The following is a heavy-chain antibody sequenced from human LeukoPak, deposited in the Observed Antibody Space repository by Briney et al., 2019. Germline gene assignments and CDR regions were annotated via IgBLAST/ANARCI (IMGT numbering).Heavy chain of an antibody. CDR1: GGSISSGSYY. CDR2: IYTSGST. CDR3: ARVDGDYSYYFDY. D-gene: IGHD4-17*01. Sequence: SETLSLTCTVSGGSISSGSYYWSWIRQPAGKGLEWIGRIYTSGSTNYNPSLKSRVTISVDMSKNQFSLKLSSVTAADTAVYYCARVDGDYSYYFDYWGQGTLVTVSS. J-gene: IGHJ4*02. V-gene: IGHV4-61*02.